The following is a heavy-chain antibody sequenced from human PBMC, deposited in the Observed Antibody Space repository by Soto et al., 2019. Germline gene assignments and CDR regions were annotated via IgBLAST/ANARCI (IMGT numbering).Heavy chain of an antibody. CDR3: AKDHCSGGSCYPGFSYGMDV. V-gene: IGHV3-30*18. CDR2: ISYDGSNK. Sequence: GGSLRLSCAASGFTFSSYGMHWVRQAPGKGLEWVAVISYDGSNKYYADSVKGRLTISRDNSKNTLYLQMNSLRAEDAAVYYCAKDHCSGGSCYPGFSYGMDVWGQGTTVTVSS. D-gene: IGHD2-15*01. J-gene: IGHJ6*02. CDR1: GFTFSSYG.